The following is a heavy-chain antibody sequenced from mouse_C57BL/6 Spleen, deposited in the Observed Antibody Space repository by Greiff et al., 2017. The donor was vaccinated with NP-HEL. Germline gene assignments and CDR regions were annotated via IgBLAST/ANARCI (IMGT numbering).Heavy chain of an antibody. CDR1: GFTFTDYY. CDR2: LRNKANGDTT. V-gene: IGHV7-3*01. Sequence: EVKLEESGGGLVQPGGSLRLSCAASGFTFTDYYMSWVRQPPGTALAWVGFLRNKANGDTTEYHASVKGRFTISSDKSQSILYLHMNALRAEDSATYYCARSRSSYDAMDYWGQGTSVTVSS. D-gene: IGHD1-1*01. CDR3: ARSRSSYDAMDY. J-gene: IGHJ4*01.